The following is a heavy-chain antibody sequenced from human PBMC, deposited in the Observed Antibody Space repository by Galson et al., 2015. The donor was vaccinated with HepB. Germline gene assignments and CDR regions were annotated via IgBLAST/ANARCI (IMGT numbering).Heavy chain of an antibody. CDR2: IKSDGSTT. CDR3: ARAYDYYDSSGY. V-gene: IGHV3-74*01. D-gene: IGHD3-22*01. CDR1: GFTFSSYW. Sequence: SLRLSCAASGFTFSSYWMHWVRQAPGKGLVWVSRIKSDGSTTSYADSVKGRFTISRDNAKNTLYLQMNSLRDEDTAVYYCARAYDYYDSSGYWGQGTLVTVSS. J-gene: IGHJ4*02.